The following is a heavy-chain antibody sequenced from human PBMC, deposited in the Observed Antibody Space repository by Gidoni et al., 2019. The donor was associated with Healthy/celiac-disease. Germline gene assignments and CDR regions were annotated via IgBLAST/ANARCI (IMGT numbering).Heavy chain of an antibody. CDR2: IIPIFGTA. Sequence: QVQLVQSGAEVKKPGSSVKVSCKASGVTFSSYAISWVRQAPGQGREWMGGIIPIFGTANYAQQFQGRVTITADESTSTAYMELSSLRSEDTAVYYCARAGVEMATGTGFDYWGQGTLVTVSS. J-gene: IGHJ4*02. CDR1: GVTFSSYA. V-gene: IGHV1-69*01. CDR3: ARAGVEMATGTGFDY. D-gene: IGHD2-8*02.